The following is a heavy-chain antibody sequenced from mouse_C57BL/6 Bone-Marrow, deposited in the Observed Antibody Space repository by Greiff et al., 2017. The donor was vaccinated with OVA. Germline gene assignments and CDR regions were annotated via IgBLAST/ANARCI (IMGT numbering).Heavy chain of an antibody. V-gene: IGHV2-5*01. J-gene: IGHJ4*01. CDR3: AKNPLVHYAMDY. CDR1: GFSLTSYG. D-gene: IGHD6-1*01. CDR2: IWRGGST. Sequence: VMLVESGPGLVQPSQSLSITCTVSGFSLTSYGVHWVRQSPGKGLEWLGVIWRGGSTDYNAAFMSRLSITKDNSKSQVFFKMNSLQADDTAIYYCAKNPLVHYAMDYWGQGTSVTVSS.